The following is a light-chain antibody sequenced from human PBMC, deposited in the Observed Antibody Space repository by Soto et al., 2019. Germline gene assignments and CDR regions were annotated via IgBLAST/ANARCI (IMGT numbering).Light chain of an antibody. J-gene: IGKJ2*01. CDR1: QSVLYSSNNENY. CDR3: QQYYSTPYT. V-gene: IGKV4-1*01. CDR2: WAS. Sequence: DIVMTQSPDSLAVSLGERATINCKSSQSVLYSSNNENYLAWYQQKPGQPPKLLIYWASTRESGVPDRFSGSGSGTDFTLTISSLQAEDVEVYYCQQYYSTPYTFGQGTKLEIK.